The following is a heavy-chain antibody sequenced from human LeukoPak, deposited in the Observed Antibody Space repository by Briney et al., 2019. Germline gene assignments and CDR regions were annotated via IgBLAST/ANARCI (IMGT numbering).Heavy chain of an antibody. CDR2: IIPIFGTA. D-gene: IGHD3-22*01. Sequence: GASVKVSCKASGGTFSSYAISWVRQAPGQGLEWMGGIIPIFGTANYAQKFQGRVTITTDESTSTAYMELSSLRSEDTAVYYCARGGEGITMMDSDAFDIWGPGTMVTVSS. J-gene: IGHJ3*02. CDR3: ARGGEGITMMDSDAFDI. CDR1: GGTFSSYA. V-gene: IGHV1-69*05.